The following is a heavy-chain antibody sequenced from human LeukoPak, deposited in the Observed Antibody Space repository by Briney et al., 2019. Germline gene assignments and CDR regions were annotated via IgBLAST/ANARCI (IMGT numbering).Heavy chain of an antibody. V-gene: IGHV3-48*01. CDR2: ISRSISHI. CDR1: GFTFSTYR. CDR3: ARQNGADYYYYFDS. Sequence: GGSLRLSCAASGFTFSTYRMNWVRQAPGKGLEWVSYISRSISHIYYADSVKGRFTMSRDSAKNSLYLQINSLRTEDTAVYYCARQNGADYYYYFDSWGQGTPVTVSS. D-gene: IGHD3-22*01. J-gene: IGHJ4*02.